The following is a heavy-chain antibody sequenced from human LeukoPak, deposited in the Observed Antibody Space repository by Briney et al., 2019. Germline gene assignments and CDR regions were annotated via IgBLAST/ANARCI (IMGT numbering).Heavy chain of an antibody. CDR1: GFTFSSYS. V-gene: IGHV3-48*01. CDR2: ISSSSSTI. D-gene: IGHD3-3*01. Sequence: GGSLRLSCAASGFTFSSYSMNWVRQAPGKGLEWVSYISSSSSTIYYADSVKGRFTISRDNSKNTLYLQMNSLRAEDTAVYYCAKDRKTYYDFWSGYYFDYWGQGTLVTVSS. J-gene: IGHJ4*02. CDR3: AKDRKTYYDFWSGYYFDY.